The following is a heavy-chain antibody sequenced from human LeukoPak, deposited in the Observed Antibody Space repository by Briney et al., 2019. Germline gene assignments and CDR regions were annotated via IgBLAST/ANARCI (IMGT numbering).Heavy chain of an antibody. V-gene: IGHV3-30-3*01. CDR3: ARGAQKILSFGEYPSDAFDI. Sequence: GGSLRLSCTASGFTFSNFVMHWVRQPPGKGLQWVTEISYDGNKKTYVDSVKGRFTISRDNSKNTLYLQMNSLRDEDAAVYYCARGAQKILSFGEYPSDAFDIWGQGTMVSVSS. J-gene: IGHJ3*02. CDR2: ISYDGNKK. D-gene: IGHD3-10*01. CDR1: GFTFSNFV.